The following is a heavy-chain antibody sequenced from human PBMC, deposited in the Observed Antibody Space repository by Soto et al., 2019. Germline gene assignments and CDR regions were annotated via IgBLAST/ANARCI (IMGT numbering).Heavy chain of an antibody. CDR1: GFTFSSYA. Sequence: GGSLRLSCAASGFTFSSYAMSWVRQAPGKGLEWVSAISGSGGSTYYTDSVKGRFTISRDNSKNTLYLQMNSLRAEDTAVYYCAKVMGFPDTGYDILTGYPFRPLGVDVWGKGTTVTVSS. J-gene: IGHJ6*04. V-gene: IGHV3-23*01. CDR3: AKVMGFPDTGYDILTGYPFRPLGVDV. CDR2: ISGSGGST. D-gene: IGHD3-9*01.